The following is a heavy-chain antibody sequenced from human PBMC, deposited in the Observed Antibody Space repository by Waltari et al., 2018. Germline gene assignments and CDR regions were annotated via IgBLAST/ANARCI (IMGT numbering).Heavy chain of an antibody. CDR1: GGSISSGRYS. Sequence: QVQLQESGPGLVKPSQTLSLTCPVSGGSISSGRYSWRWIRQPAGKGLEWIGRIYTSGRTNYNPSLKSRVTISVDTSKNQFSLKLSSVTAADTAVYYCARGSDGDKTTWDFDYWGQGTLVTVSS. J-gene: IGHJ4*02. V-gene: IGHV4-61*02. CDR2: IYTSGRT. D-gene: IGHD4-17*01. CDR3: ARGSDGDKTTWDFDY.